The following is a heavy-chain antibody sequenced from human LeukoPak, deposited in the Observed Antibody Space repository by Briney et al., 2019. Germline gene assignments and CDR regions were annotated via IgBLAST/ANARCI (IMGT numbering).Heavy chain of an antibody. CDR1: GYSFTSYW. CDR2: IYPGDSDT. Sequence: GESLKISCKGSGYSFTSYWIGLVRQMPGKGLEWMGIIYPGDSDTRYSPSLQGQVTISADKSISTAYLQWSSLKASDTAMYYCARRRDLYSGSYYPFDYWGQGTLVTVSS. D-gene: IGHD1-26*01. CDR3: ARRRDLYSGSYYPFDY. V-gene: IGHV5-51*01. J-gene: IGHJ4*02.